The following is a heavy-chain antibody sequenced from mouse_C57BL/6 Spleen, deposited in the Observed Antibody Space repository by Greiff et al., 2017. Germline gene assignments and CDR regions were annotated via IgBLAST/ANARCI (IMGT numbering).Heavy chain of an antibody. CDR2: ISYDGSN. D-gene: IGHD2-2*01. CDR3: ARGVIDD. CDR1: GYSITSGYY. V-gene: IGHV3-6*01. J-gene: IGHJ2*01. Sequence: EVQLVESGPGLVKPSQSLSLTCSVTGYSITSGYYWNWIRQFPGNKLEWMGYISYDGSNNYNPSLKNRISITPDTSKNQFFLKLNSVTTEDTATYYCARGVIDDWGQGTTLTVSS.